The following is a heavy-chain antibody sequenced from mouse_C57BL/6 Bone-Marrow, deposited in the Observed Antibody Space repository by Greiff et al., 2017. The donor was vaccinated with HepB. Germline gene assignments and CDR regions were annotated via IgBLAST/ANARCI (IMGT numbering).Heavy chain of an antibody. CDR2: ISDGGSYT. D-gene: IGHD2-3*01. CDR1: GFTFSSYA. CDR3: ARDRWLLPRYWYFDV. Sequence: EVQGVESGGGLVKPGGSLKLSCAASGFTFSSYAMSWVRQTPEKRLEWVATISDGGSYTYYPDNVKGRFTISRDNAKNNLYLQMSHLKSEDTAMYYCARDRWLLPRYWYFDVWGTGTTVTVSS. J-gene: IGHJ1*03. V-gene: IGHV5-4*01.